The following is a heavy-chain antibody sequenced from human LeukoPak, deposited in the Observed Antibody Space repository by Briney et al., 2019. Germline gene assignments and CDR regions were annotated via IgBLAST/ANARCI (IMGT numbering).Heavy chain of an antibody. D-gene: IGHD3-22*01. CDR3: AVQTYYYDSSGYDY. CDR2: IYYSGST. V-gene: IGHV4-31*03. J-gene: IGHJ4*02. CDR1: GGSISSGGYY. Sequence: PSQTLSLTCTVSGGSISSGGYYWSWIRQHPGKGLEWIGYIYYSGSTYYNPSLKSRVTISVDTSKNQFSLKLSSVTAADTAVYYCAVQTYYYDSSGYDYWGQGTLVTVSS.